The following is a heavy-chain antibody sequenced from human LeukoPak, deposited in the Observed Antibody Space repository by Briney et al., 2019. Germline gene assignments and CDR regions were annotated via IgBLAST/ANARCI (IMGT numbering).Heavy chain of an antibody. V-gene: IGHV4-59*02. CDR1: GDSVTSTY. CDR2: VHHSESS. Sequence: PSETLSLTCSVSGDSVTSTYWSWVRQPPGKGLEWIAYVHHSESSNYNPSFRSRAIIPVDTSRNQFSLRLSSVTAADTAIYYCARESAGSLHDSTAAFHYCGQGILVIVSS. CDR3: ARESAGSLHDSTAAFHY. D-gene: IGHD2-8*02. J-gene: IGHJ4*02.